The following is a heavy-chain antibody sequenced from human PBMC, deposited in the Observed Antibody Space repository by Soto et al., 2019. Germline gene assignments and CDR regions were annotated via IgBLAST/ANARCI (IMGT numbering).Heavy chain of an antibody. Sequence: EVQLVESGGGLVQPGGSLRLSCAASGFTFSSYWMHWVRQVPGKGLVWVSRIGSNGRSTNYADSVKGRFTISRDNAKNTLFLQMNSLGPEDTVVYYCARDVSNSVDYWGRGTLVTVSS. CDR3: ARDVSNSVDY. D-gene: IGHD4-4*01. J-gene: IGHJ4*02. CDR1: GFTFSSYW. CDR2: IGSNGRST. V-gene: IGHV3-74*01.